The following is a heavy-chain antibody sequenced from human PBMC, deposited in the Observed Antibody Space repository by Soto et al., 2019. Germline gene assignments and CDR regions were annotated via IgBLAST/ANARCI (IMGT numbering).Heavy chain of an antibody. V-gene: IGHV3-9*01. CDR2: ISWDSGTL. D-gene: IGHD1-26*01. Sequence: EVQLVESGGGLVQPGRSLRLSCAASGFTFDDYAMHWVRQVPGKGLEGISGISWDSGTLGYADSVKGLFIISRDDAKKSLFLQRNRQRGEDKALYYCAQGSYPTMASTLEQWGQGTMVTVSS. CDR1: GFTFDDYA. J-gene: IGHJ4*02. CDR3: AQGSYPTMASTLEQ.